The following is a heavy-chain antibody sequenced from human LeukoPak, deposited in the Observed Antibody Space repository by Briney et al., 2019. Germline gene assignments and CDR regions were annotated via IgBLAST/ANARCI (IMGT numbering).Heavy chain of an antibody. CDR2: IYYRGST. Sequence: SETLSLTCTVSGGSFSSGSYYWRWIRQPPGTGLEWRGYIYYRGSTNYNPSLKRRVTISVHTSQNPFSLKLGSVTAADTAVYYCAGVGGGPYYDILTGFDYWGQGNLVTVSS. CDR3: AGVGGGPYYDILTGFDY. D-gene: IGHD3-9*01. V-gene: IGHV4-61*01. J-gene: IGHJ4*02. CDR1: GGSFSSGSYY.